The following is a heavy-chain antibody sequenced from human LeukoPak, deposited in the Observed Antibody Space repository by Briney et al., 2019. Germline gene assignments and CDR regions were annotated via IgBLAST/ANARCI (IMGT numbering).Heavy chain of an antibody. V-gene: IGHV3-23*01. CDR2: ISGSGGST. J-gene: IGHJ4*02. D-gene: IGHD1-26*01. Sequence: GGSLRLSCAASGFTFSKYAMSWVRQAPGKGLEWVSAISGSGGSTYYADSVGRFSISRDNANNTLYLQMTSLRADDTAVYYCAKEGRGMGATTIDSWGQGTLVTVSS. CDR1: GFTFSKYA. CDR3: AKEGRGMGATTIDS.